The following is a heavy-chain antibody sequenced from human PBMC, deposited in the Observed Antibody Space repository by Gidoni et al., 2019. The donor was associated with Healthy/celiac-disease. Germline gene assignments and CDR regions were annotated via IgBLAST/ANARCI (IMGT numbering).Heavy chain of an antibody. CDR3: ARDRGGAADYYYYYYMDV. CDR2: ISPNFGTA. V-gene: IGHV1-69*06. CDR1: GGTFCSYA. Sequence: QVQLVQSGAAVKKPGSSVKVSCKAFGGTFCSYATSWVRQAPGQGLEWMGGISPNFGTANYAQKFQGRVKITADKSTSTAYMELSSLRSEDTAVYYCARDRGGAADYYYYYYMDVWGKGTTVTVSS. J-gene: IGHJ6*03. D-gene: IGHD6-13*01.